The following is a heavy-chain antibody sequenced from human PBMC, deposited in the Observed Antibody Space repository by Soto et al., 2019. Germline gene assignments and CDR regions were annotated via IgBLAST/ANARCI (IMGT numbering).Heavy chain of an antibody. Sequence: QVQLVESGGGVVQPGRSLRLSCAASGFTFSSYGMHWVRQAPGKGLEWVAVIWYDGSNKYYADSVKGRFTISRDNSKNPLYLQMYSLRAEDTAVYYCARGTGETGYYFGESYNCFDPWGQGTLVTVSS. CDR1: GFTFSSYG. J-gene: IGHJ5*02. CDR3: ARGTGETGYYFGESYNCFDP. V-gene: IGHV3-33*01. D-gene: IGHD3-9*01. CDR2: IWYDGSNK.